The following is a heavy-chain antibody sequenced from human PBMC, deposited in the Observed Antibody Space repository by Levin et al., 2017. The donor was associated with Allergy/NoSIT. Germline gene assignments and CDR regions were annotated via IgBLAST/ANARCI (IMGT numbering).Heavy chain of an antibody. CDR1: GFTLNDFA. V-gene: IGHV3-9*01. Sequence: LSLTCAASGFTLNDFAMYWVRQAPGKGLEWVAGISWNGDTIGYGDSVKGRFTISRDDAQNSLYLQLNSLRHEDTAVYYCAKDRLGDYGHFDSWGQGTLVSVSS. CDR3: AKDRLGDYGHFDS. CDR2: ISWNGDTI. D-gene: IGHD4-17*01. J-gene: IGHJ4*02.